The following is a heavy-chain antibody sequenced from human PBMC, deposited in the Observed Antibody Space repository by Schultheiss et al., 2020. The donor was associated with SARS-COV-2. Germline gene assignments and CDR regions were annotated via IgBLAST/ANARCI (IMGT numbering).Heavy chain of an antibody. D-gene: IGHD6-19*01. CDR2: ISYDGSNK. CDR3: ARVVAQGLVYYYYYMDV. V-gene: IGHV3-30*19. CDR1: GFKFSDYG. J-gene: IGHJ6*03. Sequence: GGSLRLSCAASGFKFSDYGTHWVRQAPGKGLEWVAVISYDGSNKYYAGSVKGRFTISRHNSKNTLYLQMNSLRAEDTAVYYCARVVAQGLVYYYYYMDVWGKGTTVTVSS.